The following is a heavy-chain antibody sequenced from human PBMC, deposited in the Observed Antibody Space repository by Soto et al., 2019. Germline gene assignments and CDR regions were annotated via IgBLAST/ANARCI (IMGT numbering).Heavy chain of an antibody. J-gene: IGHJ4*02. V-gene: IGHV3-33*06. D-gene: IGHD4-17*01. CDR2: VWYDGVNE. CDR3: AKSGQPGDYPFFMDF. CDR1: GFSFNTYG. Sequence: QMQLVESGGGVVQPGRSLRLSCAAAGFSFNTYGMHWIRQAPGKGLEWVAVVWYDGVNEFYADSVKGRFTISRDNSKNTVFLQMNSLRAEDTAVYYCAKSGQPGDYPFFMDFWGQGTLVTVSS.